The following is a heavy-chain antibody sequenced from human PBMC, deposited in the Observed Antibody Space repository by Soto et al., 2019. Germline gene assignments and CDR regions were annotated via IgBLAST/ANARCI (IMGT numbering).Heavy chain of an antibody. CDR1: GGTFSTSA. CDR2: IMPVFATP. CDR3: ARDKDRQQLGGNYYYILDV. D-gene: IGHD3-3*02. V-gene: IGHV1-69*12. Sequence: QVQLMQSGAEVKKPGSSVKVSCKASGGTFSTSAISWVRQAPGEGLEWVGGIMPVFATPDYAQKFQGRVTISADESTTTAYPELTSLTTDDTAVHYCARDKDRQQLGGNYYYILDVWGQGTAITVSS. J-gene: IGHJ6*02.